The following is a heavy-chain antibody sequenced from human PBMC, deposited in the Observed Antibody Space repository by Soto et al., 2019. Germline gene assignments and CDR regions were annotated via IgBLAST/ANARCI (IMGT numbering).Heavy chain of an antibody. CDR3: RTFADFDS. D-gene: IGHD2-21*01. Sequence: PSETLSLTCTVYGGSFRGYYWNWIRQSPGKGLEWIGEINHSGSTYYNPSLKSRVTISVDTSKNQFSLKLSSVTAADTAVYYCRTFADFDSWGQGTLVTVSS. V-gene: IGHV4-34*01. CDR1: GGSFRGYY. CDR2: INHSGST. J-gene: IGHJ4*02.